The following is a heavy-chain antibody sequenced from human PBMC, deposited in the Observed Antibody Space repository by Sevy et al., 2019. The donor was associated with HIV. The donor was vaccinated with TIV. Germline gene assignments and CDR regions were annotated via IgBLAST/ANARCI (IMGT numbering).Heavy chain of an antibody. D-gene: IGHD3-10*01. CDR2: ISGSGGST. CDR1: GFTFSSYA. J-gene: IGHJ4*02. Sequence: GSLRLSCAASGFTFSSYAMSWVRQAPGKGLEWVSAISGSGGSTYYADSVKGRFTISRDNSKNTLYLQMNSLRAEDTAVYYCAKSYYYGSGSPTPFDYWGQGTLVTVSS. V-gene: IGHV3-23*01. CDR3: AKSYYYGSGSPTPFDY.